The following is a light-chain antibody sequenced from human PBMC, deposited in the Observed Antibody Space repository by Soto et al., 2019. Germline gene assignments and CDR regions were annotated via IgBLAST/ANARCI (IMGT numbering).Light chain of an antibody. CDR3: QQYGSSPGT. J-gene: IGKJ1*01. V-gene: IGKV3-20*01. CDR2: GAS. Sequence: EIVLTQSPGTLSLSPGEGATLSCRASQSVSSTYLAWYQQKPGQAPRLLIYGASSRATGIPDRFSGRGSGTDLTLTSSRLEPEDFAVYYCQQYGSSPGTLGQGTTVEIK. CDR1: QSVSSTY.